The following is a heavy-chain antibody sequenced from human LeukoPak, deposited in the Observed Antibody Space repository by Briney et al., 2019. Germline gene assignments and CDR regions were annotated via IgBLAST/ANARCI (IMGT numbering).Heavy chain of an antibody. V-gene: IGHV4-59*01. CDR3: ARKLEQLISDDAFDI. CDR2: ICDIGST. J-gene: IGHJ3*02. D-gene: IGHD6-13*01. Sequence: SETLSLTCTVSGGSISSYSWSWIRQPPGKGLEWIGYICDIGSTSYNPSLKSRVTISVDTSKNQFSLKLSSVTAADTAVYYCARKLEQLISDDAFDIWGQGTMVTVSS. CDR1: GGSISSYS.